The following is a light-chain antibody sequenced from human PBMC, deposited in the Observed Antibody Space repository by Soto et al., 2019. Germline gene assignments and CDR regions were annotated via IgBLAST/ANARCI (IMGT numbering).Light chain of an antibody. J-gene: IGKJ5*01. CDR2: DAS. V-gene: IGKV1-5*01. CDR3: QQAYSFPIT. Sequence: DIQMTQSPSTLSSSVGARVTITCRASQSISSWLAWYQQKPGKAPKLIIYDASSLESGVPSRFSGSGSGTEFTLTINSLQPEDFATYYCQQAYSFPITFGQGTRLE. CDR1: QSISSW.